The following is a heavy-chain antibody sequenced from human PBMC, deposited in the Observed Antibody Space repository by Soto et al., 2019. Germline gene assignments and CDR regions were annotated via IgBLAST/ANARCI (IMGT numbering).Heavy chain of an antibody. CDR2: ISPNSGGT. D-gene: IGHD1-26*01. Sequence: QVQLVQSGAEVKKSGASVKISCKASGYSFTGYYIHWVRQAPGQGFEWMGEISPNSGGTKYAQKFQGRVTMTRDTFINTVYMDLSNLSPDDTAVYYCGKGRSGDVGVFYWGQGTLVTVYS. CDR1: GYSFTGYY. CDR3: GKGRSGDVGVFY. V-gene: IGHV1-2*02. J-gene: IGHJ4*02.